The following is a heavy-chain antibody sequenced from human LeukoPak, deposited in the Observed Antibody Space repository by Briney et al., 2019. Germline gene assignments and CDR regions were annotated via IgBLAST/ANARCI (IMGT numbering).Heavy chain of an antibody. Sequence: GASVKVSCKASGYNFISYGITWVRQAPGQGLEWMGWISAYNGNTKYAQKLQGRVTMTTDTSTSAAHMELRSLRSDDTAVYYCARDPSILGSMIPSYYAMDVWGQGTTVTVSS. CDR3: ARDPSILGSMIPSYYAMDV. V-gene: IGHV1-18*01. CDR1: GYNFISYG. J-gene: IGHJ6*02. D-gene: IGHD1-26*01. CDR2: ISAYNGNT.